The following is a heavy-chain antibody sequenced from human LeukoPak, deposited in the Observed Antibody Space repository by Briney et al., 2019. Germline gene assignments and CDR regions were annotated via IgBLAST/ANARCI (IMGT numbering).Heavy chain of an antibody. V-gene: IGHV4-39*01. CDR1: GGSISSSSYY. CDR2: IYYSGST. Sequence: PSETLSLTCTVSGGSISSSSYYWGWIRQPPGKGLEWIGSIYYSGSTFYNPSLKSRVTISVDTSKNQFSLKLSSVTAADTAVYYCARPLRSPYYFDYWGQGTLVTVSS. CDR3: ARPLRSPYYFDY. D-gene: IGHD4-17*01. J-gene: IGHJ4*02.